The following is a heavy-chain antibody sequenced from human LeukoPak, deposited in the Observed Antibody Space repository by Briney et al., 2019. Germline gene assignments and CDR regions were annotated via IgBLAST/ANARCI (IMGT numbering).Heavy chain of an antibody. J-gene: IGHJ4*02. V-gene: IGHV3-23*01. CDR1: GFTFTNYG. Sequence: GGSLRLSCAASGFTFTNYGMTWVRQAPGKGLEWVSSISGSGTDTYYADSVRGRFTISRDNSKRTLYVQMVSLRAEDTAIYYCAGSSGWSAHDYWGQGTLVTVSS. CDR2: ISGSGTDT. D-gene: IGHD6-19*01. CDR3: AGSSGWSAHDY.